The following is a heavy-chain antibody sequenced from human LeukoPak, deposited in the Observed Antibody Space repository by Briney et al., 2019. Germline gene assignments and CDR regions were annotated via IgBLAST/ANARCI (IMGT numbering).Heavy chain of an antibody. J-gene: IGHJ3*02. D-gene: IGHD3-22*01. CDR2: IYYSGST. CDR1: GGSISRGDYY. CDR3: ASVDYYYDSSGLREDAFDI. Sequence: PSQTLSLTCTVSGGSISRGDYYRSWIRQPPGKGLEWVGYIYYSGSTYYNPSLKSRVTISVDTSKDQFSLKLSSVTAADTAVYYCASVDYYYDSSGLREDAFDIWGQGTMVTVSS. V-gene: IGHV4-30-4*01.